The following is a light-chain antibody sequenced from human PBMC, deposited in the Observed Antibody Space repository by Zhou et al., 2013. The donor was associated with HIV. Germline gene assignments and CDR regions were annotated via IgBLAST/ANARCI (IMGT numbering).Light chain of an antibody. CDR2: AAS. CDR3: QQYNDKAIT. J-gene: IGKJ5*01. V-gene: IGKV1-39*01. Sequence: DVQMTQSPSSLSASAGDRVNLTCRASQNIRISLNWYQQKLGKAPRLLIYAASILQSGVPSRFSGSGSGTDFTLTISSLQPDDYGTYYCQQYNDKAITFGQGTRLET. CDR1: QNIRIS.